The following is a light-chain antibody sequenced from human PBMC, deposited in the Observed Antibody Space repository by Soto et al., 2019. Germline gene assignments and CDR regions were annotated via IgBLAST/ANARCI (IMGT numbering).Light chain of an antibody. V-gene: IGLV2-8*01. J-gene: IGLJ1*01. CDR2: EVS. Sequence: QSMLTQPPSASGSPGQSVTISCTGTSRDVGGYDCVSWYQQHPGKAPKLMMYEVSKRPSGVPDRFSGSKSGNTASLTVSGLQPEDEADYSCSSYAGINILYVFGTGTKVTVL. CDR3: SSYAGINILYV. CDR1: SRDVGGYDC.